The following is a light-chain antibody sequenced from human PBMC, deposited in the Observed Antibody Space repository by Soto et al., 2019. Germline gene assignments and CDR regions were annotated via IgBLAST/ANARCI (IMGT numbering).Light chain of an antibody. CDR1: SSDVGGYNY. CDR3: SSYTSSSTLVV. J-gene: IGLJ1*01. V-gene: IGLV2-14*01. CDR2: EVR. Sequence: QSVLTQPASVSGSPGQSITISCTGTSSDVGGYNYVSWYQQHPGKAPKLMIYEVRNRPSGVSNRFSGSKSGNTASLTIAGLQDEDDADYYCSSYTSSSTLVVFGTGTKVTVL.